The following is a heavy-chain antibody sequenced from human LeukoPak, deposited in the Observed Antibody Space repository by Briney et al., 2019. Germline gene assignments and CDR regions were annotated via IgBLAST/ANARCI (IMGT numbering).Heavy chain of an antibody. Sequence: SETLSLTCAVYGGSFSGYYWSWIRQPPGEGLEWIGEINHSGSTNYNPSLKSRVTISVDTSKNQFSLKLSSVTAADTAVYYCARGTRSSSPYFDYWGQGTLVTVSS. D-gene: IGHD6-6*01. CDR3: ARGTRSSSPYFDY. J-gene: IGHJ4*02. CDR1: GGSFSGYY. V-gene: IGHV4-34*01. CDR2: INHSGST.